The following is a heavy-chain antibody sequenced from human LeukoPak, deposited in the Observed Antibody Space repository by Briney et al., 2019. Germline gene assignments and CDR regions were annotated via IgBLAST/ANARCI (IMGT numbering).Heavy chain of an antibody. CDR2: IYTSGST. Sequence: HPSETLSLTCTVSGGSISSYYWSWIRQPPGKGLEWIGYIYTSGSTNYNPSLKSRATISVDTSKNQFSLKLSSVTAADTAVYYCVRHVQYGSPFDYWGQGTLVTVSS. J-gene: IGHJ4*02. V-gene: IGHV4-4*09. D-gene: IGHD6-13*01. CDR3: VRHVQYGSPFDY. CDR1: GGSISSYY.